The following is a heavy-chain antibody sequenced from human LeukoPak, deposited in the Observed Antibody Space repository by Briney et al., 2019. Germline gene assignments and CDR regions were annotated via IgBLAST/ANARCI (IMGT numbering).Heavy chain of an antibody. D-gene: IGHD6-19*01. J-gene: IGHJ4*02. Sequence: GGSLRLSCAASGFTFSDYYMSWIRPAPGKGLEWVSYISSSGSTIYYADSVKGRFTISRDNAKNSLYLQMNSLRAEDTAVYYCARDLWGAVAGLALDYWGQGTLVTVSS. CDR1: GFTFSDYY. CDR3: ARDLWGAVAGLALDY. CDR2: ISSSGSTI. V-gene: IGHV3-11*01.